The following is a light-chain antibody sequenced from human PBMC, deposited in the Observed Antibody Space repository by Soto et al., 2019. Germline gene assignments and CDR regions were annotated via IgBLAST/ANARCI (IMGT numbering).Light chain of an antibody. J-gene: IGLJ2*01. Sequence: SALTQPASVSGSPGQSITISCTGTSSDVGGYNYVSWYQQHPGKAPKLMIYDVSNRPSGVSNRFSGSKSGNTASLTISGLQAEDEADYYCSSYTSSSTLYGVFGGGTKLTVL. CDR1: SSDVGGYNY. V-gene: IGLV2-14*01. CDR2: DVS. CDR3: SSYTSSSTLYGV.